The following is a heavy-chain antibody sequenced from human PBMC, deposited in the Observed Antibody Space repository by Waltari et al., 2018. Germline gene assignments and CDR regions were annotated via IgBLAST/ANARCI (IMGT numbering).Heavy chain of an antibody. CDR2: ISSSSSYI. CDR3: ARDMGGIVVPAAIDPYYYYGMDV. CDR1: GFPFSSLS. V-gene: IGHV3-21*01. J-gene: IGHJ6*02. D-gene: IGHD2-2*01. Sequence: EVQLVESGGGLVKPGGSVRLSCAASGFPFSSLSMNWVRQAPGKGLEWVSSISSSSSYIYYADSVKGRFTISRDNAKNSLYLQMNSLRAEDTAVYYCARDMGGIVVPAAIDPYYYYGMDVWGQGTTVTVSS.